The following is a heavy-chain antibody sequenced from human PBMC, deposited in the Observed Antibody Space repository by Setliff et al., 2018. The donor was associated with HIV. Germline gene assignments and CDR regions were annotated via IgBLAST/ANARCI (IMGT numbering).Heavy chain of an antibody. CDR2: RRYDGSDI. CDR1: GFTFSSHG. D-gene: IGHD3-10*01. Sequence: PGGSLRLSCEASGFTFSSHGMHWLRQAPGRGLEWVTFRRYDGSDIHXADSVKGRFTISRXXSKNTLYLQMNSLRVEDAAVYYCAKXXGLXAGXSPFDXWGXGTLVT. V-gene: IGHV3-30*02. CDR3: AKXXGLXAGXSPFDX. J-gene: IGHJ4*02.